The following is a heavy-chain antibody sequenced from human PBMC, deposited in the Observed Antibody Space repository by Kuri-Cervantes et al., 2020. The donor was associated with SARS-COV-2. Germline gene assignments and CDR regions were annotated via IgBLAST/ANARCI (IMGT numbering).Heavy chain of an antibody. CDR1: GFTFSSYA. CDR3: AKQSPAQWELLNPYYYYYMDV. CDR2: ISGSGGST. V-gene: IGHV3-23*01. J-gene: IGHJ6*03. D-gene: IGHD1-26*01. Sequence: GESLKISCAASGFTFSSYAMSWVRQAPGKGLEWVSAISGSGGSTYYAGSVKGRFTISRDNSKNTLYLQMNSLRAEDTAVYYCAKQSPAQWELLNPYYYYYMDVWGKGTTVTVSS.